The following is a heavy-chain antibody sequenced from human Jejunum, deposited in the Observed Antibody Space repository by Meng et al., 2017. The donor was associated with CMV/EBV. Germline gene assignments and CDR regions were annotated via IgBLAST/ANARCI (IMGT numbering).Heavy chain of an antibody. J-gene: IGHJ4*02. CDR2: ISPDGSST. CDR3: VRGGDGYGNFDY. CDR1: GFTLMGYW. V-gene: IGHV3-74*01. D-gene: IGHD5-24*01. Sequence: CAVSGFTLMGYWMHWVRQAPGKGLVWVSRISPDGSSTYYADSVKGRLTISRDNANSVLFLQMNSLRSDDAAVYYCVRGGDGYGNFDYWGQGTLVTVSS.